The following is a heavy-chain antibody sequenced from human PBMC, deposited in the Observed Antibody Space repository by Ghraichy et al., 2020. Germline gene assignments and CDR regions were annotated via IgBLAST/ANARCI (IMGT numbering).Heavy chain of an antibody. CDR3: ARTGSSSSAYYYYYMDV. V-gene: IGHV4-59*01. Sequence: SETLSLTCTVSGGSISSYYWSWIRQPPGKGLEWIGYIYYSGSTNYNPSLKSRVTISVDTSKNQFSLKLSSVTAADTAVYYCARTGSSSSAYYYYYMDVWGKGTTVTVSS. CDR1: GGSISSYY. CDR2: IYYSGST. D-gene: IGHD6-6*01. J-gene: IGHJ6*03.